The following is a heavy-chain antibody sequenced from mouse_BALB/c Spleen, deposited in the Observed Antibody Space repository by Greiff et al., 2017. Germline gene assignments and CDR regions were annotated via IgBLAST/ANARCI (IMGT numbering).Heavy chain of an antibody. CDR2: IWRGGST. V-gene: IGHV2-5-1*01. CDR3: AKNGYGNLRGLDY. D-gene: IGHD2-1*01. CDR1: GFSLTSYG. J-gene: IGHJ2*01. Sequence: QVQLQQSGPSLVQPSQSLSITCTVSGFSLTSYGVHWVRQSPGKGLEWLGVIWRGGSTDYNAAFMSRLSITKDNSKSQVFFKMNSLQADDTAIYYCAKNGYGNLRGLDYWGQGTTLTVSS.